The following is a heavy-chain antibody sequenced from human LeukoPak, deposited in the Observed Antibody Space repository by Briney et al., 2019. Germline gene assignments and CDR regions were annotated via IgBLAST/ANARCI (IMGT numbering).Heavy chain of an antibody. CDR3: ARAGSGARHLFDY. CDR1: GFTFSSYS. V-gene: IGHV3-48*01. J-gene: IGHJ4*02. CDR2: ISSSSSTI. Sequence: GGSLRLSCAASGFTFSSYSMNWVRQAPGKGGEGGSYISSSSSTIYYADSVKGRFTISRDNAKNSLYLQMNSLRAEDTAVYYCARAGSGARHLFDYWGQGTLVTVSS. D-gene: IGHD2-15*01.